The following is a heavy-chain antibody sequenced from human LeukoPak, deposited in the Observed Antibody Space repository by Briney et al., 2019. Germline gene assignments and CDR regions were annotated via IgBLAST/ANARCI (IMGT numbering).Heavy chain of an antibody. CDR1: GFTFNSYA. CDR2: ISGSGGST. CDR3: GKDRATIVYYGIDV. V-gene: IGHV3-23*01. D-gene: IGHD5-12*01. Sequence: PVGSLRLSCAASGFTFNSYAMTWVRQAPGKGLEWVSAISGSGGSTHYADSVKGRFTISRDNSKNTLYLQMNSLRAEDTAVYYCGKDRATIVYYGIDVWGQGTTVTVSS. J-gene: IGHJ6*02.